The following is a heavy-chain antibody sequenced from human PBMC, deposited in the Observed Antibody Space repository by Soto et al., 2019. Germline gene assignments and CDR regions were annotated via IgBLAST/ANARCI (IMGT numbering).Heavy chain of an antibody. V-gene: IGHV4-34*01. CDR1: GGSFSGYY. J-gene: IGHJ5*02. D-gene: IGHD2-2*02. Sequence: SETLSLTCAVYGGSFSGYYWSWIRQPPGKGLEWIGEINHSGSTNYNPSLKSRVTISVDTSKNQFSLKLSSVTAADTAVYYCARGGEVVPAAISSGVWFDPWGQGTLVTVSS. CDR3: ARGGEVVPAAISSGVWFDP. CDR2: INHSGST.